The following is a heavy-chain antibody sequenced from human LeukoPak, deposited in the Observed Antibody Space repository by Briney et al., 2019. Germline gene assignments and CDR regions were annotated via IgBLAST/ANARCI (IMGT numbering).Heavy chain of an antibody. D-gene: IGHD1-14*01. CDR3: ARDLTGY. V-gene: IGHV4-39*07. Sequence: SETLSLTCTVSGGSISSSSYYWGWIRQPPGKGLEWIGSIYYSGSTYYNPSLKSRVTISVDTSKNQFSLKLSSVTAADTAVYYCARDLTGYWGQGTLVIVSS. J-gene: IGHJ4*02. CDR2: IYYSGST. CDR1: GGSISSSSYY.